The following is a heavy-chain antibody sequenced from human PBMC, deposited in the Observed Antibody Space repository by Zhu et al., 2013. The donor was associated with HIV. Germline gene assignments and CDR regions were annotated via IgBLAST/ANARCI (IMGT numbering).Heavy chain of an antibody. D-gene: IGHD6-19*01. CDR1: GFSFSNYP. Sequence: EVQLLESGGGLEQPGGSLRLSCGASGFSFSNYPMSWVRQAPGKGLEWVSSISGSGDTTYYADAVKGRFTISRDNSKNTLYLQMNSLTAEDTAVYYCAKVQQWSYHADWGQGTLVTVSS. CDR3: AKVQQWSYHAD. J-gene: IGHJ4*02. CDR2: ISGSGDTT. V-gene: IGHV3-23*01.